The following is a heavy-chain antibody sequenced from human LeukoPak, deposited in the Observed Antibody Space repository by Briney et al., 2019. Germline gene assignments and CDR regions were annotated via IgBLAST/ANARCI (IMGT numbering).Heavy chain of an antibody. V-gene: IGHV1-24*01. CDR2: FDPEDGER. CDR1: GYTLTELS. D-gene: IGHD2-2*01. Sequence: ASVKVSCKVSGYTLTELSMHWVRQAPGQGLEWMGGFDPEDGERIYAQKFQGRVTMTEDTTTDTAYMQLSSLISEDTAVYYCAAGYGGCSSTSSFLLFDYWGQGTLVTVSS. CDR3: AAGYGGCSSTSSFLLFDY. J-gene: IGHJ4*02.